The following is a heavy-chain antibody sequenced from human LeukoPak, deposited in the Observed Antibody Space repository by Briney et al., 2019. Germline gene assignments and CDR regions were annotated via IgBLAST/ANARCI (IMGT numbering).Heavy chain of an antibody. CDR2: ISSDGSNK. J-gene: IGHJ4*02. Sequence: GRSLRLSCAASGLSFNSCGMHWVRQAPGKGLEWVAVISSDGSNKYYADSVKGRFTISRDNSKNTLSLQMNSLRAEDTAVFYCAKGSAVSGSFYNHFDCWGQGTLVTVSS. V-gene: IGHV3-30*18. CDR3: AKGSAVSGSFYNHFDC. CDR1: GLSFNSCG. D-gene: IGHD3-10*01.